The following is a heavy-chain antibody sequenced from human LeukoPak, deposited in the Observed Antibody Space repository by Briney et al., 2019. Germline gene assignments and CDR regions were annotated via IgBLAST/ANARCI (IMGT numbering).Heavy chain of an antibody. CDR1: GGSISSSSYY. J-gene: IGHJ5*02. CDR3: ARSYLRGVHFDP. D-gene: IGHD3-10*01. Sequence: SETLSLTCTVSGGSISSSSYYWGWIRQPPGKGLEWIGSIYYSGSTYYNPSLKSRVTISVDTSKNQFSLKLSSVTAADTAVYYCARSYLRGVHFDPWGQGTLVTVSS. V-gene: IGHV4-39*01. CDR2: IYYSGST.